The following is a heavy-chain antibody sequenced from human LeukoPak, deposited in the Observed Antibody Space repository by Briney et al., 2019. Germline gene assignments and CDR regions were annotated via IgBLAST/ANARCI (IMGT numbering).Heavy chain of an antibody. CDR2: IRWKSGAS. V-gene: IGHV3-9*01. CDR3: AKDMGGYGGGFDH. CDR1: GFSFDDYD. D-gene: IGHD5-12*01. Sequence: GGSLRLSCAASGFSFDDYDMHWVRHAPGKGLEWVSGIRWKSGASDYADSVRGRFTISKDNAKNSLYLQLNSLRVEDTALYYCAKDMGGYGGGFDHWGQGTLVIVSS. J-gene: IGHJ4*02.